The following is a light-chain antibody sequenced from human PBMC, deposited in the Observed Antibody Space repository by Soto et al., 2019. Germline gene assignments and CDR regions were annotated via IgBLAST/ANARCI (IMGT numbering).Light chain of an antibody. CDR1: SSDVGAYNY. CDR3: TSYTSTSTYV. CDR2: DVT. V-gene: IGLV2-14*01. Sequence: QAVVTQPASVSGPPGQSITISCTGTSSDVGAYNYVSWYQHHPGKAPRLVIYDVTNRPSGISDRFSGSKSGNTASLTISGLLAEDEADYYCTSYTSTSTYVFGTGTQLTVL. J-gene: IGLJ1*01.